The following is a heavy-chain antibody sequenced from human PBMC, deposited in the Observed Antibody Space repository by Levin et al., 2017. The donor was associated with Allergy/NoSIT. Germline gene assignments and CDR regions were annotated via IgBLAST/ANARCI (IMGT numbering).Heavy chain of an antibody. Sequence: GESLKISCKASGYTFTTYYIQWVRQAPGQGLEWMGIINPSGGSTSYAQKVQGRVTMTRDTSTTTVYMELNSLKSGDTAVYYCARFGYFEGPDYWGQGTLVTVSS. CDR2: INPSGGST. D-gene: IGHD3-9*01. CDR3: ARFGYFEGPDY. V-gene: IGHV1-46*03. J-gene: IGHJ4*02. CDR1: GYTFTTYY.